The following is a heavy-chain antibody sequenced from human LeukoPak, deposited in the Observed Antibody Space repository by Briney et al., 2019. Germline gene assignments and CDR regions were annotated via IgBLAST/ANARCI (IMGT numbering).Heavy chain of an antibody. CDR3: ARDQWQWLGHFDY. CDR1: GFTFSNYK. CDR2: ISSSGSII. V-gene: IGHV3-48*03. D-gene: IGHD6-19*01. Sequence: GGSLRLSCAASGFTFSNYKMNWVRQAPGKGLEWVSYISSSGSIIYYSDSVKGRFTISRDNAKNSLYLQMNSLRAEDTAVYYCARDQWQWLGHFDYWGQGTLVTVSS. J-gene: IGHJ4*02.